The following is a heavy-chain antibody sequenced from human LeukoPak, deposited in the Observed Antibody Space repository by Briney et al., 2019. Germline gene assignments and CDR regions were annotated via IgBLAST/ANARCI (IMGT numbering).Heavy chain of an antibody. CDR1: GFTFSDYY. D-gene: IGHD1-26*01. V-gene: IGHV3-11*04. CDR3: ARDKLRGSAGNYYYMDV. Sequence: GGSLRLSCAASGFTFSDYYMSWIRQAPGKGLEWVSYISSSGNTTYHADSVKARFTISRDNSKNTLYLQMNSLSADDTAVYYCARDKLRGSAGNYYYMDVWGKGTTVTVSS. J-gene: IGHJ6*03. CDR2: ISSSGNTT.